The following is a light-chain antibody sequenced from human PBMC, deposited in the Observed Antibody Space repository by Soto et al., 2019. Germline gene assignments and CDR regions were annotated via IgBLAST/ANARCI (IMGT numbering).Light chain of an antibody. CDR1: TGAVTNG. CDR3: QQYDGSPQT. Sequence: VVTQEPSLTVSPGGTVTLTCGSSTGAVTNGHYPYWFQQKPGQAPRLLIYGASKRATGIPDRFSGSGSGAEFTLTISRLEPEDFGVYHCQQYDGSPQTFGQGTKVDIK. J-gene: IGKJ1*01. V-gene: IGKV3-20*01. CDR2: GAS.